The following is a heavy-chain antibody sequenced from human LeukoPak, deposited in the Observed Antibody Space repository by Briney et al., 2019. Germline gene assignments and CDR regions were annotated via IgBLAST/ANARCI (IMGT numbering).Heavy chain of an antibody. D-gene: IGHD3-10*01. CDR2: ISSRSNYI. CDR3: AKPMAVLLWFGELSPFDY. CDR1: GFTFSSYS. J-gene: IGHJ4*02. V-gene: IGHV3-21*04. Sequence: PGGSLRLSCAASGFTFSSYSMNWVRQAPGKGLEWVSSISSRSNYIYYADSVKGRFTISRDNSKNTLYLQMNSLRAEDTAVYYCAKPMAVLLWFGELSPFDYWGQGTLVTVSS.